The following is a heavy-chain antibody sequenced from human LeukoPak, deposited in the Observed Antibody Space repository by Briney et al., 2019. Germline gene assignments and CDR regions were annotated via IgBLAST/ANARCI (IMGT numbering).Heavy chain of an antibody. Sequence: GRFTISRDNAKNSLFLQMSSLRAEDTAVYYCARERIATASAGDYWGQGTLVTVSS. V-gene: IGHV3-11*06. J-gene: IGHJ4*02. D-gene: IGHD6-13*01. CDR3: ARERIATASAGDY.